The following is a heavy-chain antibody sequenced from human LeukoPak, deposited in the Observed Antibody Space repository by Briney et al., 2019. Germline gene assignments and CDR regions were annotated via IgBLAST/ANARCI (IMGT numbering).Heavy chain of an antibody. CDR3: ARGGISGSYCGSGDY. J-gene: IGHJ4*02. CDR2: INPSGGSA. D-gene: IGHD1-26*01. V-gene: IGHV1-46*01. Sequence: GASVKVSCKASGYTFTSYHIHWVRQAPGQGLEWMGIINPSGGSASYAQKFQGRVTLTRDTSTSTVYMDLTSLTSEDTAVYYCARGGISGSYCGSGDYWGQGTLVTVSS. CDR1: GYTFTSYH.